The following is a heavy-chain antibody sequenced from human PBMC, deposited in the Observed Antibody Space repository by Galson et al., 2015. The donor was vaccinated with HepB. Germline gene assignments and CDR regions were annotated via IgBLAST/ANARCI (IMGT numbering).Heavy chain of an antibody. CDR1: GYTFTDYY. D-gene: IGHD2-15*01. Sequence: SVKVSCKASGYTFTDYYIHWVRQAPGQGLEWVGWISPHNRYTNYAQDFQGRVTMTTDTSTTTAYMELRSLRSDDTAVYYCARGALVVAVGATQNNWFDPWGRGTLVTVSS. CDR3: ARGALVVAVGATQNNWFDP. V-gene: IGHV1-18*04. J-gene: IGHJ5*02. CDR2: ISPHNRYT.